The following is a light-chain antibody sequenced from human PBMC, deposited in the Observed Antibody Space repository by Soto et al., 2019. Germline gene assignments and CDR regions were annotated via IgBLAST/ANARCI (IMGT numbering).Light chain of an antibody. CDR2: EVS. CDR1: SSDVGGYNY. V-gene: IGLV2-14*01. Sequence: QSVLTQPASVSGSPGQSITISCTGTSSDVGGYNYVSWYQQHPGKPPKLMMYEVSNRPSGVSNRFSGSKSGNTASLTISGLQAEDEADYYCSSYTSSSTWVFGGGTKLTVL. CDR3: SSYTSSSTWV. J-gene: IGLJ3*02.